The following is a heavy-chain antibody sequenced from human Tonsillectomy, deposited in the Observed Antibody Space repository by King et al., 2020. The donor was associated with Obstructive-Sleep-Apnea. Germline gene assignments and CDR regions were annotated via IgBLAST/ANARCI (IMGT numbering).Heavy chain of an antibody. Sequence: QLVQSGGGLVQPGGSLRLSCAASGFTFSSYWMSWVRQAPGKGLEWVANIKQDGSGKYYVDSVEGRFTISKDNAKNSLYLQMNSLRAEDTAVYYCAGITMVRGVIGYWGQGTLVTVSS. J-gene: IGHJ4*02. CDR1: GFTFSSYW. D-gene: IGHD3-10*01. CDR2: IKQDGSGK. CDR3: AGITMVRGVIGY. V-gene: IGHV3-7*03.